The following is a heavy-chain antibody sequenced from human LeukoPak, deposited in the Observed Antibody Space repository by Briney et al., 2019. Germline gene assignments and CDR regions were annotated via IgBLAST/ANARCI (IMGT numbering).Heavy chain of an antibody. V-gene: IGHV3-23*01. Sequence: GGSLRLSCAASGFTSSSYAMSWVRQAPGKGLEWVGAISSSGGSTYYTDSVKGRFTISRDTSKSALYLQMNSLRAEDTAVYYCAHDYVWGSYRYLIFDYWGQGTLVTVSS. J-gene: IGHJ4*02. CDR3: AHDYVWGSYRYLIFDY. D-gene: IGHD3-16*02. CDR2: ISSSGGST. CDR1: GFTSSSYA.